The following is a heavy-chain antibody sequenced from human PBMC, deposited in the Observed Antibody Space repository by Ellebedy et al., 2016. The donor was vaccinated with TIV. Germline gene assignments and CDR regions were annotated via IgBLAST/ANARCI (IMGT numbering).Heavy chain of an antibody. Sequence: SETLSLXXTVSGGSVSSGSYYWSWIRQPPGKGLEWIGEINHSGSTNYNPSLKSRVTISVDTSKNQFSLKLSSVTAADTAVYYCARDAHRFPSRAHYDSRGGRGMDVWGQGTTVTVSS. D-gene: IGHD3-22*01. CDR3: ARDAHRFPSRAHYDSRGGRGMDV. CDR2: INHSGST. V-gene: IGHV4-39*07. J-gene: IGHJ6*02. CDR1: GGSVSSGSYY.